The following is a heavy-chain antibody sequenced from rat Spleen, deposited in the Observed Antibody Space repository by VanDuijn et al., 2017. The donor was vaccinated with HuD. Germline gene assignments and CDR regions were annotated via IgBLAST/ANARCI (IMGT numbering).Heavy chain of an antibody. CDR2: MKYDGDT. Sequence: VQLVDSGGGLVQPGRSLKLSCAASGLSFSNYDMAWVRQAPTKGLEWMGRMKYDGDTYYNSGLKSRLSISRDTSKSQVFLKMNSLQTDDTAIYFCTRSWGYYYDGSPQWFAYWGQGTLVTVSS. V-gene: IGHV2S30*01. J-gene: IGHJ3*01. CDR3: TRSWGYYYDGSPQWFAY. D-gene: IGHD1-12*03. CDR1: GLSFSNYD.